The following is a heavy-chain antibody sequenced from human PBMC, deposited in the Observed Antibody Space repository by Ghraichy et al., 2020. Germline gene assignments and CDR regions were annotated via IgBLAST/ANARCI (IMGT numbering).Heavy chain of an antibody. J-gene: IGHJ3*02. Sequence: LSLTCAASGISFSSYAMSWVRQAPGKGLEWVSVISGSGGYTNYADSVRGRFTISRDNFKNMLYLQMDSLRAEDTAVYYCAKRFWAAAGATGVLPIDIWGQGTMVTVSS. V-gene: IGHV3-23*01. D-gene: IGHD6-13*01. CDR2: ISGSGGYT. CDR3: AKRFWAAAGATGVLPIDI. CDR1: GISFSSYA.